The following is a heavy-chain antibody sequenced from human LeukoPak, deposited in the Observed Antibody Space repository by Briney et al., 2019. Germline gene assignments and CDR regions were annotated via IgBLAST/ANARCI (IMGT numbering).Heavy chain of an antibody. Sequence: PSETLSLTCTVSGGSISSYYWSWLRQPPGKGLEWIGYIYYSGSTNYNPSLKSRVTISVDTSKNQFSLKLSSVTAADTAVYYCASLPYDSSGYLLFDYWGQGTLVTVSS. CDR1: GGSISSYY. D-gene: IGHD3-22*01. CDR3: ASLPYDSSGYLLFDY. CDR2: IYYSGST. J-gene: IGHJ4*02. V-gene: IGHV4-59*01.